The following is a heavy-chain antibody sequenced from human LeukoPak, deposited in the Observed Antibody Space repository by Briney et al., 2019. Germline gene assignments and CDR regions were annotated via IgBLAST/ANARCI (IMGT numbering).Heavy chain of an antibody. V-gene: IGHV3-43*02. Sequence: GGSLRLSCAASGFTFDDYAMHWVRQAPGKGLEWVSLISGDGGSTYYADSVKGRFTISRDNSKNSLYLQMNSLRTEDTALYYCAKDIGPATMETLFDYWGQGTLVTVPS. CDR3: AKDIGPATMETLFDY. D-gene: IGHD5-12*01. CDR1: GFTFDDYA. CDR2: ISGDGGST. J-gene: IGHJ4*02.